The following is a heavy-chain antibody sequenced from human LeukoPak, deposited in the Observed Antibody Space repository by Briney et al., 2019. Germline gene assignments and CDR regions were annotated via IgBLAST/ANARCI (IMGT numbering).Heavy chain of an antibody. CDR2: IYYSGST. CDR3: ARAPDYHSSGWFGYFDY. V-gene: IGHV4-30-4*01. D-gene: IGHD6-19*01. J-gene: IGHJ4*02. CDR1: GGSFSGYY. Sequence: SETLSLTCAVYGGSFSGYYWSWIRQPPGKGLEWIGYIYYSGSTYYNPSLKSRVTISVDTSKNQFSLKLSSMTAADTAVYYCARAPDYHSSGWFGYFDYWGQGTLVTVSS.